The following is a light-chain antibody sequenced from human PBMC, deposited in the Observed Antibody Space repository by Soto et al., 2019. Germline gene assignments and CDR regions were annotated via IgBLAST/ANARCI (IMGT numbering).Light chain of an antibody. CDR3: AAWDDSLNGVL. CDR2: NNN. V-gene: IGLV1-44*01. Sequence: QSVLTQPPSASGTPGQRVTISCSGSSSNIGSNPVHWYQQVPGTAPKLLIHNNNQRPSGVPARFSGSKSGTSASLAISGLQSEDEADYYCAAWDDSLNGVLFGGGTHLTVL. J-gene: IGLJ2*01. CDR1: SSNIGSNP.